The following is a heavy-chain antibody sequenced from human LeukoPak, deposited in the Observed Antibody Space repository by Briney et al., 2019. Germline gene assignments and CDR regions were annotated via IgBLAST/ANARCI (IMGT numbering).Heavy chain of an antibody. CDR3: ARNASDSGTSYFDY. CDR2: IYYSGST. Sequence: TSETLSLTCTVSGGSISSGTYYWGWVRQPPGKGLEWIGSIYYSGSTSYNPSLKSRVTISVDTSKNQFSLKLDSVTDAYTAVYYCARNASDSGTSYFDYWGQGTLVTVSS. V-gene: IGHV4-39*01. CDR1: GGSISSGTYY. J-gene: IGHJ4*02. D-gene: IGHD1-26*01.